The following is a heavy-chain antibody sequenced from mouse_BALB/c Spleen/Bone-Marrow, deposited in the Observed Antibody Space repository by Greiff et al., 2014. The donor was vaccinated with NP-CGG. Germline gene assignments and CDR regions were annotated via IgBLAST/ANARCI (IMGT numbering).Heavy chain of an antibody. D-gene: IGHD1-2*01. Sequence: VHLVESGVELVKPGASVKLSCKASGNTFTSYDINWVRQRPEQGLEWTGWIFPGDSTTKYNEKFKGKATLSTDKSSSTVHMQLSRLTSEDSAVYFCVRSRLRDWYFDVWGAGTTVTISS. CDR3: VRSRLRDWYFDV. V-gene: IGHV1S56*01. CDR2: IFPGDSTT. J-gene: IGHJ1*01. CDR1: GNTFTSYD.